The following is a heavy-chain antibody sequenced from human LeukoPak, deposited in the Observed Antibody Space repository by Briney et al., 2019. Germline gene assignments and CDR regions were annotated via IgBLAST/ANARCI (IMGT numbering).Heavy chain of an antibody. CDR3: ARKHLVSVATTPDY. CDR1: GYTFTSFG. Sequence: ASVKVSCKASGYTFTSFGISWVRQAPGQGLEWMGWISAYNGNTNYEQKLQGRVTMTTDTSTSTAYMELRSLRSDDTAVYYCARKHLVSVATTPDYWGQGTLVAVSS. D-gene: IGHD1-1*01. V-gene: IGHV1-18*01. J-gene: IGHJ4*02. CDR2: ISAYNGNT.